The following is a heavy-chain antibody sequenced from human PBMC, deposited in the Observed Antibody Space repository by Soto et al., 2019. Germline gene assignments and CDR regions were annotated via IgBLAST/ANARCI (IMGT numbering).Heavy chain of an antibody. D-gene: IGHD3-22*01. CDR2: ISYDGGSK. CDR3: AKEQLAMTVVVADYFDS. CDR1: GFTFSTYG. V-gene: IGHV3-30*18. Sequence: QVQLVESGGGVVQPGKSLRLSCAASGFTFSTYGIHWVRQAPGKGLEWVALISYDGGSKYYGDSVKGRFIISRDNSHNTVSLQMNSLRADDTAVYFRAKEQLAMTVVVADYFDSWGQGTLVTVSS. J-gene: IGHJ4*02.